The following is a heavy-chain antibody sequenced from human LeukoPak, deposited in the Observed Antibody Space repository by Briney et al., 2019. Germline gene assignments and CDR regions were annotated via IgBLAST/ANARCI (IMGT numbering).Heavy chain of an antibody. CDR2: LNSDGSST. J-gene: IGHJ4*02. D-gene: IGHD3-22*01. CDR3: ARVAMIVAKPYDN. V-gene: IGHV3-74*01. CDR1: GFTFSNYW. Sequence: GGSLRLSCAASGFTFSNYWMHWVRQAPGKGLVWVSRLNSDGSSTNYADSVKGRFTISRDSAKNALYLQMNGLRAEDTAVYYCARVAMIVAKPYDNWGQGTLVTVSS.